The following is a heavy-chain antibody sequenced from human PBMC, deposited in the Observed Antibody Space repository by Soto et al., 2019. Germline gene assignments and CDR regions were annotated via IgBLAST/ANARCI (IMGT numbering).Heavy chain of an antibody. D-gene: IGHD6-19*01. J-gene: IGHJ5*02. Sequence: QVQLVESGRGVVQPGRSLRLSCAASGFTFSSYGMHWVRQAPGKGLEWVAVISFDGSNKYYADSVKGRFTISRDNSKNTLFLKMNSLRAEDTAVYYCAKDRHSSGWYGDWFDPWGQGTLVTVSS. V-gene: IGHV3-30*18. CDR1: GFTFSSYG. CDR2: ISFDGSNK. CDR3: AKDRHSSGWYGDWFDP.